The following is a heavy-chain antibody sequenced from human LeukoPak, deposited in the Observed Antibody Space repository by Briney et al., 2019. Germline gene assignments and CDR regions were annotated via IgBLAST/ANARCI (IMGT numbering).Heavy chain of an antibody. D-gene: IGHD1-26*01. CDR2: INPSGANT. V-gene: IGHV1-46*01. J-gene: IGHJ4*02. CDR1: GYTFTNFY. CDR3: AREVGIRGHFEY. Sequence: GASVKVSCKTSGYTFTNFYMHWVRQAPGQGLEWMGIINPSGANTGYAQKFQGRVTMTRDTSTSTVYMELSSLRSQDTAVYYCAREVGIRGHFEYWGRGTPVTVSS.